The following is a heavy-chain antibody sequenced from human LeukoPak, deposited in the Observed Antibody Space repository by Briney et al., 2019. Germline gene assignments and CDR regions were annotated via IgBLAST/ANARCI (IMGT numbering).Heavy chain of an antibody. J-gene: IGHJ6*02. CDR2: IWYDGSNK. CDR3: ARDGNYDFWSGYYMYYYYGMDV. V-gene: IGHV3-33*01. CDR1: GFTFSSYG. D-gene: IGHD3-3*01. Sequence: GGSLRLSCAASGFTFSSYGMHWVRQAPGKGLEWVAVIWYDGSNKYYADSVKGRFTISRDNSKNTLYLQMNSLRAEDTAVYYCARDGNYDFWSGYYMYYYYGMDVWGQGTTVTVSS.